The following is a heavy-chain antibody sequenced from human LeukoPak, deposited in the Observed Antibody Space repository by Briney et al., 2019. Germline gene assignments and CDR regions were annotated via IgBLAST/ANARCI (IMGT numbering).Heavy chain of an antibody. J-gene: IGHJ4*02. V-gene: IGHV3-74*01. CDR2: IKTDGSIT. D-gene: IGHD2-8*01. CDR3: VRDFMCITACTGC. Sequence: GGSLRLSCAASGFSFSVFWMHWVRQAPGKGPVWVSRIKTDGSITNYADSVKGRFTISRDNAKNTLYLQMNRLRAEDTAVYYCVRDFMCITACTGCWGQGTLVTVSS. CDR1: GFSFSVFW.